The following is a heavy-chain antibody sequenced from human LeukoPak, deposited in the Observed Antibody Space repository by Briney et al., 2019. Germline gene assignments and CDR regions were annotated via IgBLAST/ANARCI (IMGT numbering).Heavy chain of an antibody. CDR1: GGSISSSSYY. V-gene: IGHV4-39*01. CDR3: ARRDYPYSGSYYPFDY. CDR2: IYYSGST. J-gene: IGHJ4*02. D-gene: IGHD1-26*01. Sequence: SETLSLTCTVSGGSISSSSYYWGWIRQPPGKGLEWIGSIYYSGSTYYNPSLKSRVTISVDTSKNQFSLKLSSVTAADTAVYYCARRDYPYSGSYYPFDYWGQGTLVTVSS.